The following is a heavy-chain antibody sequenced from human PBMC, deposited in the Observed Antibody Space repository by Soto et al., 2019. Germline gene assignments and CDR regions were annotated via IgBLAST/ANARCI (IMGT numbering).Heavy chain of an antibody. CDR2: IDPSDSYT. CDR1: GDSCISYW. V-gene: IGHV5-10-1*01. J-gene: IGHJ3*02. D-gene: IGHD6-19*01. CDR3: ARVPLAGPVAFDI. Sequence: ESLKISCKGSGDSCISYWISWVRQMPGKGLEWMGRIDPSDSYTNYSPSFQGHVTISADKSISTAYLQWSSLKASDTAMYYCARVPLAGPVAFDIWGQGTMVTVSS.